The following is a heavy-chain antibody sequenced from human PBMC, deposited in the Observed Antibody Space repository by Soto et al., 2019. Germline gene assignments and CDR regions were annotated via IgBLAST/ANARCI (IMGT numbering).Heavy chain of an antibody. D-gene: IGHD2-2*01. V-gene: IGHV3-11*01. CDR2: ISSSGSTI. J-gene: IGHJ6*03. CDR1: GFTFSDYY. CDR3: ARDCSSTSCYYYYYMDV. Sequence: GGSLRLSCAASGFTFSDYYMSWIRQAPGKGLEWVSYISSSGSTIYYADSVKGRFTISRDNAKNSLYLQMNSLRAEDTAVYYCARDCSSTSCYYYYYMDVWGKGTTVTVSS.